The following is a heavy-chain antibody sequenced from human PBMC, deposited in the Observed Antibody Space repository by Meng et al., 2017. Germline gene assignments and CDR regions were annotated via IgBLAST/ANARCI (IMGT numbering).Heavy chain of an antibody. CDR1: GGSISSYY. CDR2: IYYSGST. Sequence: VQLQESGPGLVKPSETPSLTCTVSGGSISSYYWSWIRQPPGKGLEWIGYIYYSGSTNYNPSLKSRVTISVDTSKNQFSLKLSSVTAADTAVYYCARGYDFWSGQYYFDYWGQGTLVTVSS. D-gene: IGHD3-3*01. J-gene: IGHJ4*02. CDR3: ARGYDFWSGQYYFDY. V-gene: IGHV4-59*01.